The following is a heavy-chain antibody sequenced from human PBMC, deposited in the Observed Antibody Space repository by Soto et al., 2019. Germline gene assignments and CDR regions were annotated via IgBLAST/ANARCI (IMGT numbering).Heavy chain of an antibody. J-gene: IGHJ6*01. CDR1: GYNFTNYW. D-gene: IGHD3-3*01. CDR3: ARYVRFLERSLYGLAV. V-gene: IGHV5-51*01. CDR2: IYPDDSDT. Sequence: PGESLKISCKGSGYNFTNYWIGWVRQMPGKGLEWMGIIYPDDSDTRYSPSFQGQVTISADKSISTAHLQWSSLKASDTAMYYCARYVRFLERSLYGLAVWGQGATDTGSS.